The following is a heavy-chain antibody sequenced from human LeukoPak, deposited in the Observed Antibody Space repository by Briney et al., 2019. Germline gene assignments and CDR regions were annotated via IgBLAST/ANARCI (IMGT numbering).Heavy chain of an antibody. Sequence: ASVKVSCKASGYTFTSYGISWVRQDPGQGLEWMGWISAYNGNTNYAQKLQGRVTMTPDTSTSTAYMELRSLRSDDTAVYYCARGSGRFLEWLEYYYYGMDVWGQGTTVTVSS. CDR2: ISAYNGNT. V-gene: IGHV1-18*01. D-gene: IGHD3-3*01. CDR1: GYTFTSYG. CDR3: ARGSGRFLEWLEYYYYGMDV. J-gene: IGHJ6*02.